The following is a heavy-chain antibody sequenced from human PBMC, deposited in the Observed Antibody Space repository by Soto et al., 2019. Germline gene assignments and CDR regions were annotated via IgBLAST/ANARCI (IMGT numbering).Heavy chain of an antibody. CDR1: GGSISSSSYY. V-gene: IGHV4-39*01. D-gene: IGHD1-7*01. J-gene: IGHJ6*02. Sequence: PSETLSLTCTVSGGSISSSSYYWGWIRQPPGKGLEWIGSIYYSGSTYYNPSLKSRVTISVDTSKNQFSLKLSSVTAADTAVYYCARHFPNWNYVYYYYYYGMDVWGQGTTVTVSS. CDR2: IYYSGST. CDR3: ARHFPNWNYVYYYYYYGMDV.